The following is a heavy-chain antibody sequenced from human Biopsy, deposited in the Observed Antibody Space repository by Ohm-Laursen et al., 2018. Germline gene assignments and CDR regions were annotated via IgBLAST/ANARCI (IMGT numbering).Heavy chain of an antibody. V-gene: IGHV1-2*02. J-gene: IGHJ4*02. CDR1: GYTFNDYY. CDR2: SKPNHNT. CDR3: ARKSFYESGGFDY. Sequence: ESSVKVSCKTSGYTFNDYYIHWVRQAPGRGLEWMGWSKPNHNTKYAEKFQDRVTLTRDTTTGTAYMELSSLRRDDTAIYYCARKSFYESGGFDYWGQGTLVSVS. D-gene: IGHD3-22*01.